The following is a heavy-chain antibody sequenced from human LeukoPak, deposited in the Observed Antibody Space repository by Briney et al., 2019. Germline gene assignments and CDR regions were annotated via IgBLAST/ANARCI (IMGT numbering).Heavy chain of an antibody. J-gene: IGHJ4*02. CDR1: GFTFSSYG. CDR3: AKLPTLYGSGSYYFDY. Sequence: PGGSLRLSCAASGFTFSSYGMSWVRQAPGKGLEWVSAISGSGGSTYYADSVKGRFTISRDNSKNTLYLQMNSLRAEDTAVYYCAKLPTLYGSGSYYFDYWGQGTLVTVSS. D-gene: IGHD3-10*01. CDR2: ISGSGGST. V-gene: IGHV3-23*01.